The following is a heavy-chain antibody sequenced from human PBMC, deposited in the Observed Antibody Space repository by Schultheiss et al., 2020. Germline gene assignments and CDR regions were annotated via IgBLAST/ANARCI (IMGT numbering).Heavy chain of an antibody. CDR2: IYYSGST. V-gene: IGHV4-30-4*01. Sequence: SATLSLTCTVSGGSISSGDYYWSWIRQPPGKGLEWIGYIYYSGSTYYNPSLKSRVIISVDTSKNQFSLKLSSVTAADTAVYYCVRRLWGDYANAFDIWGQGTMVTVSS. CDR3: VRRLWGDYANAFDI. D-gene: IGHD4-17*01. CDR1: GGSISSGDYY. J-gene: IGHJ3*02.